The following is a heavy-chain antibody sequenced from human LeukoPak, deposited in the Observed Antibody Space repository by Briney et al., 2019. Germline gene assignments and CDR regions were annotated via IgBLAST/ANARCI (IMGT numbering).Heavy chain of an antibody. CDR3: STPPSSAYAGTP. Sequence: PGGSLRLSCVASRFTYTTYAAHWVRQPPGRGLEWVAVISYDGNNKFYADSVKGRFTISRDNSNDPIFLQMDGLRTEDTGLYFCSTPPSSAYAGTPWGQGTLVTVSS. CDR1: RFTYTTYA. CDR2: ISYDGNNK. D-gene: IGHD2-21*01. J-gene: IGHJ5*02. V-gene: IGHV3-30-3*01.